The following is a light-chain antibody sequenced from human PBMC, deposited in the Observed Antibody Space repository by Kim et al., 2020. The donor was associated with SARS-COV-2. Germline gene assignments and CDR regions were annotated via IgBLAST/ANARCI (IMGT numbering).Light chain of an antibody. Sequence: GQNVAISCSRTTPNIGSNYVSWYQHVPGTAPKVLIFDNDKRSSRMFDRFSGAKSGASATLDISGVQTGDEADYYCATWDSSLSAAVFGRGTQLTVL. J-gene: IGLJ2*01. CDR2: DND. CDR3: ATWDSSLSAAV. V-gene: IGLV1-51*01. CDR1: TPNIGSNY.